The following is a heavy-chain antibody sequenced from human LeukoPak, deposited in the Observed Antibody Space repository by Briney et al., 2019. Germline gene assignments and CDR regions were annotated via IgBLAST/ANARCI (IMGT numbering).Heavy chain of an antibody. D-gene: IGHD5-18*01. CDR2: IIPILGIA. J-gene: IGHJ4*02. V-gene: IGHV1-69*04. CDR3: ARSIRGYSYGPGGY. Sequence: SVKVSCKASGGTFSSYAISWVRQAPGQGLEWMGRIIPILGIANYAQKFQVRVTITADKSTSTAYMELSSLRSEDTAVYYCARSIRGYSYGPGGYWGQGTLVSVSS. CDR1: GGTFSSYA.